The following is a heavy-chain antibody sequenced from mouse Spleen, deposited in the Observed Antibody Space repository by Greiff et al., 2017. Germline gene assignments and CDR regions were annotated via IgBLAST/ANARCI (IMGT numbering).Heavy chain of an antibody. D-gene: IGHD1-1*01. CDR2: INPNYGTT. V-gene: IGHV1-39*01. Sequence: VQLQQSGPELEKPGASVKISCKASGYSFTDYNMNWVKQSNGKSLEWIGVINPNYGTTSYNQKFKGKATLTVDQSSSTAYMQLNSLSSEDSAVYYCASPYGSSPWAMDYWGQGTSVTVSS. J-gene: IGHJ4*01. CDR1: GYSFTDYN. CDR3: ASPYGSSPWAMDY.